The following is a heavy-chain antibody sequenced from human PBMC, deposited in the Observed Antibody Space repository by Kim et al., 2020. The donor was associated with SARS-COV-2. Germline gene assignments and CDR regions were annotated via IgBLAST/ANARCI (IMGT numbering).Heavy chain of an antibody. J-gene: IGHJ3*02. CDR1: GFTFSGYS. V-gene: IGHV3-21*01. Sequence: GGSLRLSCAASGFTFSGYSMNWVRQAPGKGLEWVSSISTSSDYIYYADSVKGRFTVSRDNAKNSLYLQMNSLRAEDTAVYYCARDLRRHGYSSSFDIWGQGTMVTVSS. CDR2: ISTSSDYI. CDR3: ARDLRRHGYSSSFDI. D-gene: IGHD4-4*01.